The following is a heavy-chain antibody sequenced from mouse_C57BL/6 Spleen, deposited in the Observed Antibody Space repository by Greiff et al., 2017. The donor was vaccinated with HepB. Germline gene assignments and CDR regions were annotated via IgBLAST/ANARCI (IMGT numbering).Heavy chain of an antibody. J-gene: IGHJ2*01. CDR1: GFTFSDFY. Sequence: EVMLVESGGGLVQSGRSLRLSCATSGFTFSDFYMEWVRQAPGKGLEWIAASRNKANDYTTEYSASVKGRFIVSRDTSQSILYLQMNALRAEDTAIYYCARDAWGNFDYWGQGTTLTVSS. CDR2: SRNKANDYTT. CDR3: ARDAWGNFDY. V-gene: IGHV7-1*01.